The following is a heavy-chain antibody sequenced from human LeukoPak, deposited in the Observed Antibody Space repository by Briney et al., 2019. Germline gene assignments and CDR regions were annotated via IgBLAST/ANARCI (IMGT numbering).Heavy chain of an antibody. J-gene: IGHJ6*03. D-gene: IGHD6-13*01. V-gene: IGHV3-48*01. CDR2: ISSSNTI. CDR1: GFTFSSYA. CDR3: ARGRGSSWYREKNGYYYYMDV. Sequence: GGSLRLSCAASGFTFSSYAMSWVRQAPGKGLEWVSYISSSNTIYYADSVKGRFTISRDNAKNSLYLQMNSLRAEDTAVYYCARGRGSSWYREKNGYYYYMDVWGKGTTVTISS.